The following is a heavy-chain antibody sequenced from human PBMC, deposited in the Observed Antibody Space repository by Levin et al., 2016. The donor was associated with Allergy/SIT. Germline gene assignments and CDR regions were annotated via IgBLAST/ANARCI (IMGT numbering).Heavy chain of an antibody. D-gene: IGHD3-22*01. CDR1: GFTFSSYG. CDR2: IWYDGSNK. CDR3: ARESSGTYYYYYYYMDV. V-gene: IGHV3-33*01. Sequence: GESLKISCAASGFTFSSYGMHWVRQAPGKGLEWVAVIWYDGSNKYYADSVKGRFTISRDNSKNALYLQMNSLRAEDTAVYYCARESSGTYYYYYYYMDVWGKGTTVTVSS. J-gene: IGHJ6*03.